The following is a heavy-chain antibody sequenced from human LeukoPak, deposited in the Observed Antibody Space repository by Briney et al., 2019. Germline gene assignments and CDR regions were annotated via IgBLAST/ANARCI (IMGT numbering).Heavy chain of an antibody. J-gene: IGHJ4*02. CDR1: GYTFSVYW. CDR2: INPNSGGT. V-gene: IGHV1-2*02. Sequence: ASVKVSCKASGYTFSVYWIHWVRLVPGQGFEWMGWINPNSGGTNYAQKFQGRVTMTRDTSISTAYTELSRLRSDDTAVYYCARGPYSSSWSPVYYFDYWGQGTLVTVSS. D-gene: IGHD6-13*01. CDR3: ARGPYSSSWSPVYYFDY.